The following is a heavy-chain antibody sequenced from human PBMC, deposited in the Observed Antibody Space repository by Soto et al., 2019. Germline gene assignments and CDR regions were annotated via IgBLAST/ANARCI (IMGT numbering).Heavy chain of an antibody. CDR1: GYTFTTYG. CDR3: ARGPTDYYDNSGNYFLDY. D-gene: IGHD3-22*01. V-gene: IGHV1-18*01. CDR2: ISTYNGNT. Sequence: QVQLVQSGAEVKKPGASVKVSCKASGYTFTTYGMSWVRQAPGQGLDWMGWISTYNGNTKYAERPQGRVTMTTDTTTSTAYMELRSLTSDDTAVYYCARGPTDYYDNSGNYFLDYWGQGTLVTVSS. J-gene: IGHJ4*02.